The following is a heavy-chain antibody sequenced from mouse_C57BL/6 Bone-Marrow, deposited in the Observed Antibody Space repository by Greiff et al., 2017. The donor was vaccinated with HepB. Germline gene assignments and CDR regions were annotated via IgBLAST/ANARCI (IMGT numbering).Heavy chain of an antibody. CDR3: LLDGYYGNPSAMDY. D-gene: IGHD2-3*01. J-gene: IGHJ4*01. Sequence: QVQLQQSGPELVKPGASVKISCKASGYAFSSSWMNWVKQRPGKGLEWIGRIYPGDGDTNYNGKFKGKATLTADKSSSTAYMQLSSLTYEDSAVYYCLLDGYYGNPSAMDYWGQGTSVTVAS. CDR2: IYPGDGDT. V-gene: IGHV1-82*01. CDR1: GYAFSSSW.